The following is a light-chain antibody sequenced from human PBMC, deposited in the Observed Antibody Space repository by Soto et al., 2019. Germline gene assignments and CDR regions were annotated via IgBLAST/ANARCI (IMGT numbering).Light chain of an antibody. Sequence: QSMLTQPPSASGTPGQRVTISCSGSSSSIGSNTVNWYQQLPGTAPKLLIYGHNQRPSGVPDRFSGSRSGTSASLAISGLKSEDEADYYCAAWDDSLNGRVFGGGTKLTVL. CDR2: GHN. CDR3: AAWDDSLNGRV. V-gene: IGLV1-44*01. J-gene: IGLJ2*01. CDR1: SSSIGSNT.